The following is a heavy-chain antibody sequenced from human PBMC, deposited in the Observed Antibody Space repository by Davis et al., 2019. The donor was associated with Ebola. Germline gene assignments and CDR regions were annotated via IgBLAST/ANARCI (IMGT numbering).Heavy chain of an antibody. Sequence: PGGSLRLSCAASGFTFSSYAMSWVRQAPGKGLEWVSAISGSGGSTYYADSVKGRFTISRDNSKNTLYLQMNSLRAEDTAVYYCAKDDRIRWLPRAPFFFDYWGQGTLVTVSS. CDR2: ISGSGGST. CDR1: GFTFSSYA. D-gene: IGHD5-24*01. CDR3: AKDDRIRWLPRAPFFFDY. J-gene: IGHJ4*02. V-gene: IGHV3-23*01.